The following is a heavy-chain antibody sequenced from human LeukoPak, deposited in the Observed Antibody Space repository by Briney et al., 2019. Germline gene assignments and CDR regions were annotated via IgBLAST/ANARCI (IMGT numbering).Heavy chain of an antibody. V-gene: IGHV3-11*01. CDR2: ISSSGSTI. CDR1: GFTFSDYY. J-gene: IGHJ4*02. Sequence: GGSLRLSCAASGFTFSDYYMSWLRQAPGKGLEWVSYISSSGSTIYYADSVKGRFTTSRDNAKISLYLRITSLRAEDTAVYYCASSYDFWSGHDYWGQGTLVTVAS. D-gene: IGHD3-3*01. CDR3: ASSYDFWSGHDY.